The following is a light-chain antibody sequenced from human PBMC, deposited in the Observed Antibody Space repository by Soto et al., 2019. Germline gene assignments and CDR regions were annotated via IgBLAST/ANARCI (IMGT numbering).Light chain of an antibody. Sequence: DIQLTQAPSFLSASSVDRVSITCLASQAISSYLAWYQQKPGRAPKLLIYAASTLQSGVPSRFSGSGSGTEFTLTITSLQPEDFATYYCQQLNSFPITFGQGTRLEIK. CDR3: QQLNSFPIT. CDR1: QAISSY. CDR2: AAS. J-gene: IGKJ5*01. V-gene: IGKV1-9*01.